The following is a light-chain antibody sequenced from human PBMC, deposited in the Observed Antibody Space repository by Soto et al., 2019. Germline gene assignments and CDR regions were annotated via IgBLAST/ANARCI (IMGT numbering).Light chain of an antibody. CDR2: DVS. Sequence: QSALTQPASVSGSPGQSITISCTGTTSDVGGYDYVSWYQHHPGKPPKLMIYDVSNRPSGVSNRFSGSKSGNTASLTISGLQAEDEADYYCSSYTSSSLYVFGTGTKVTVL. CDR1: TSDVGGYDY. J-gene: IGLJ1*01. V-gene: IGLV2-14*03. CDR3: SSYTSSSLYV.